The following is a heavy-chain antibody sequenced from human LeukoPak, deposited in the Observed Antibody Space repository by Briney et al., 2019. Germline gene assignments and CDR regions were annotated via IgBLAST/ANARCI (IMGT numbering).Heavy chain of an antibody. D-gene: IGHD3-9*01. J-gene: IGHJ4*02. V-gene: IGHV3-23*01. CDR2: ISGSGGST. CDR3: AKGSIYDILTGYHLDY. CDR1: GFTFSSYA. Sequence: GGSLRLSCAASGFTFSSYAMSWVRQAPGKGLEWVSAISGSGGSTYYADSVKGRFTISRDNSKNTLYLQMNSLRAEDTAVYYCAKGSIYDILTGYHLDYWGQGTLVTVSS.